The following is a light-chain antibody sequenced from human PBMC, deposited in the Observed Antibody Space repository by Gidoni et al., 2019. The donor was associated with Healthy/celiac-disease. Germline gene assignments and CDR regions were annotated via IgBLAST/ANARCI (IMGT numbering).Light chain of an antibody. V-gene: IGLV2-23*02. CDR3: CSYAGSSAWV. J-gene: IGLJ3*02. Sequence: QSALTQPASVSGSPGQSITISCTGTSSDVGSYNLVSWYQQHPGKAPKLMIYEVSKRPSGVSNRFPGSKSGNTASLTISGLQAEDEADYYCCSYAGSSAWVFGGETKLTVL. CDR2: EVS. CDR1: SSDVGSYNL.